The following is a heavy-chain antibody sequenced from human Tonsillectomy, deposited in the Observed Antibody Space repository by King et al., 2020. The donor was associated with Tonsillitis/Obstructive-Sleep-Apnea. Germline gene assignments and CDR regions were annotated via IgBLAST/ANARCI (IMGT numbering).Heavy chain of an antibody. Sequence: VQLVESGGGVVQPGRSLRLSCAASGFTFSSYAMHWVRQAPGKGLEWVAVISYDGSNKYYADSVKGRFTISRDNSKETLYLQMSSLRAEDTAVYYCARDFSATIDYGMDVWGQGTTVTVSS. D-gene: IGHD5-12*01. V-gene: IGHV3-30*04. CDR1: GFTFSSYA. CDR2: ISYDGSNK. CDR3: ARDFSATIDYGMDV. J-gene: IGHJ6*02.